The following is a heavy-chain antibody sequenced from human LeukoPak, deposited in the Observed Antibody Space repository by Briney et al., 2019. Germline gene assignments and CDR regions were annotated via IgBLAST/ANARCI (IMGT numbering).Heavy chain of an antibody. CDR2: INPSGGST. CDR3: ARGIWSGLDVSYYMDV. D-gene: IGHD3-3*01. CDR1: GYTFTSYY. Sequence: ASVKVSCKASGYTFTSYYMHWVRQAPGQGLEWMGIINPSGGSTSYAQKFQGRVTMTRDMSTSTVYMELSSLRSEDTAVYYCARGIWSGLDVSYYMDVWGKGTTVTVSS. V-gene: IGHV1-46*01. J-gene: IGHJ6*03.